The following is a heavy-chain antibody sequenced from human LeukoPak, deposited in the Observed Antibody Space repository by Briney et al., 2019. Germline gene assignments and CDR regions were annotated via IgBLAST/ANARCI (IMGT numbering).Heavy chain of an antibody. CDR1: GGSISSYY. Sequence: SETLSLTCTVAGGSISSYYWRWIRQPPGRGLEWIGYIYYGGSTNYNPSLKSRVTISVDTSKNQFSLKLSSVTAADTAVYYCASRSGYAPPYYYGMDVWGQGTTVTVSS. D-gene: IGHD5-12*01. CDR2: IYYGGST. V-gene: IGHV4-59*08. CDR3: ASRSGYAPPYYYGMDV. J-gene: IGHJ6*02.